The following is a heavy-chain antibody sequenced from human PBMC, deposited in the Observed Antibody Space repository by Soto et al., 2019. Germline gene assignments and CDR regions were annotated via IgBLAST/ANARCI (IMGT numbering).Heavy chain of an antibody. CDR3: ARARVYATGPLDF. CDR1: GFTFTSYT. CDR2: ISSSSYYI. J-gene: IGHJ4*02. Sequence: GRSLRLSFSASGFTFTSYTMNWGRQAPGKGLEWVSSISSSSYYIYSADSMKGRVTISRDNAKNSLFLDMNSLTGEDTAVYYCARARVYATGPLDFWGQGTLVTVSS. D-gene: IGHD6-13*01. V-gene: IGHV3-21*06.